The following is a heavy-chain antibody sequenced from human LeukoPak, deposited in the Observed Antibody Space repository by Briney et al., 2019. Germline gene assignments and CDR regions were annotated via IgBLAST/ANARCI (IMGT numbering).Heavy chain of an antibody. CDR3: AKGATATTSYYYYMDV. J-gene: IGHJ6*03. Sequence: QPGGSLRLSCGASGLTFSNYAMSWVRQAPGKGLEWVSGISGSGGSTYYADSVKGRFTISRDNSKNTLYLQMNSLRAEDTAVYYCAKGATATTSYYYYMDVWGKGTTVTVSS. CDR1: GLTFSNYA. CDR2: ISGSGGST. D-gene: IGHD4-17*01. V-gene: IGHV3-23*01.